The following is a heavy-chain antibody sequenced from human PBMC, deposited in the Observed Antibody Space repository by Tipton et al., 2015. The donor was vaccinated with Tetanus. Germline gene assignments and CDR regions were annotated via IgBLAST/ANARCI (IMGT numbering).Heavy chain of an antibody. CDR1: GGSISSYY. J-gene: IGHJ5*02. D-gene: IGHD2/OR15-2a*01. Sequence: TLSLTCTVSGGSISSYYWSWIRQPPGKGLEWIGYIYYSGSTNYNPSLKSRVTISVDTSKNQFSLKLSSVTAADTAVYYCAREGIHGDWFDPWGRGTLVTVSS. CDR2: IYYSGST. V-gene: IGHV4-59*01. CDR3: AREGIHGDWFDP.